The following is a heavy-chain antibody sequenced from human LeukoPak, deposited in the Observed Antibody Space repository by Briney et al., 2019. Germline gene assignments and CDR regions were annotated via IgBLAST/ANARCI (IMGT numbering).Heavy chain of an antibody. V-gene: IGHV4-59*12. CDR2: IYSSGST. CDR3: ARSDGYGLVGI. CDR1: GASITDYF. D-gene: IGHD5-18*01. J-gene: IGHJ3*02. Sequence: SETLSLTCTVSGASITDYFWSWIRQPPGKTLEWIGSIYSSGSTYYNPSLKSRVIIMIDTPKNHFSLTLSSVTAADTAVYYCARSDGYGLVGIWGQGTMVTVSS.